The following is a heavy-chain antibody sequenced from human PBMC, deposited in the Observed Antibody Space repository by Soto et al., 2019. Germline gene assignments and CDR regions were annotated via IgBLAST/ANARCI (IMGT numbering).Heavy chain of an antibody. D-gene: IGHD1-1*01. Sequence: QIQLQESGPGLVKPSGTLSLTCAVSSGSISSLNWWSWVRQPPGKGLEWIVEIFHSGRTNYNPSLKSRVYMSVDKSKNLFTLKAFSVTAADMALYFGARRSGTTSYWGRGTRVIVPS. CDR2: IFHSGRT. V-gene: IGHV4-4*02. CDR1: SGSISSLNW. J-gene: IGHJ4*02. CDR3: ARRSGTTSY.